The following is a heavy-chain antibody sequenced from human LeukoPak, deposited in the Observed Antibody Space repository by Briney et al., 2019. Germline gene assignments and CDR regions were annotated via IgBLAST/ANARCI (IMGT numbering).Heavy chain of an antibody. CDR1: GNYW. J-gene: IGHJ4*02. Sequence: GGSLRLSCAASGNYWMHWVRQAPGKGLVWVSHINGDGSWTSCADSVKGRFTISKDNAKNTVYLQMNNLRAEDTAVYYCVSFYETYWGRGTLVTVSS. CDR3: VSFYETY. CDR2: INGDGSWT. D-gene: IGHD2-2*01. V-gene: IGHV3-74*01.